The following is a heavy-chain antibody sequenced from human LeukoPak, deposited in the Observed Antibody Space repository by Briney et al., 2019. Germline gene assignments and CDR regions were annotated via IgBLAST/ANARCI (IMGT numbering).Heavy chain of an antibody. J-gene: IGHJ4*02. V-gene: IGHV3-30*03. Sequence: GGSLRLSCAASEFTFSSYGMHWVRQAPGKGLEWVAVISYDGSNKYYADSVKGRFTISRDNSKNTLYLQMNSLRAEDTAVYYCARGSGPSPPPDYWGQGTLVTVSS. CDR1: EFTFSSYG. CDR2: ISYDGSNK. D-gene: IGHD1-14*01. CDR3: ARGSGPSPPPDY.